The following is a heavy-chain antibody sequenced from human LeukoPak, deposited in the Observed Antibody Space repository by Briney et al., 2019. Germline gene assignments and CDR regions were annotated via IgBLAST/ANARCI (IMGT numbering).Heavy chain of an antibody. CDR1: GFTVSSNY. V-gene: IGHV3-53*01. CDR3: ARSQVVVASYYFDY. Sequence: GGSLRLSCAASGFTVSSNYMSWVRQAPGKGLEWVSVIYSDGSTYYADSVKGRFTISRDNAKNSLYLQMNSLRAEDTAVYYCARSQVVVASYYFDYWGQGTLVTVSS. J-gene: IGHJ4*02. CDR2: IYSDGST. D-gene: IGHD2-15*01.